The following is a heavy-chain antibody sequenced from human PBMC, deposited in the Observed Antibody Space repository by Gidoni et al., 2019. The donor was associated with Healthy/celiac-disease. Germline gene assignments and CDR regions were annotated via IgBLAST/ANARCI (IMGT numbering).Heavy chain of an antibody. CDR1: GYTFTSYG. D-gene: IGHD6-19*01. V-gene: IGHV1-18*01. Sequence: QVQLVQSGAEVKKPGASVKVSCKASGYTFTSYGISWVRQAPGQGLEWMGWISAYNGNTNYAQKLQGRVTMTTDTSTSTAYMELRSLRSDDTAVYYCARERADSSGWYYYYYYGMDVWGQGTTVTVSS. CDR2: ISAYNGNT. CDR3: ARERADSSGWYYYYYYGMDV. J-gene: IGHJ6*02.